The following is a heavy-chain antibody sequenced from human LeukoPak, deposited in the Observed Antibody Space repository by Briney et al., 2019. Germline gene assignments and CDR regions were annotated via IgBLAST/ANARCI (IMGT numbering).Heavy chain of an antibody. CDR2: INHSGST. CDR3: ASDYGGNSGAFDI. CDR1: GGSFSGYY. D-gene: IGHD4-23*01. J-gene: IGHJ3*02. Sequence: SETLSLTCADYGGSFSGYYWSWLRQPPGKGLEWIGEINHSGSTNYNPSLKSRVTISVDTSKNQFSLKLSSVTAADTAVYYCASDYGGNSGAFDIWGQGTMVTVSS. V-gene: IGHV4-34*01.